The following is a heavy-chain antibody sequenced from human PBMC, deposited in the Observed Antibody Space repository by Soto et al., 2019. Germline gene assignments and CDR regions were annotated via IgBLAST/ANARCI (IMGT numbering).Heavy chain of an antibody. CDR2: LIPIFGTA. CDR1: GGTFSSYA. Sequence: QVQLVQSGAEVKKPGSSVKVSCKAPGGTFSSYAISWVRQAPGQGLEWMGGLIPIFGTANYAQKCQGRVTITADEFTSTGYMELSSLRSEDTAVYYCARSQGGSSSLDIYYYYYYGMDVWGQGTTVTVSS. D-gene: IGHD2-15*01. CDR3: ARSQGGSSSLDIYYYYYYGMDV. J-gene: IGHJ6*02. V-gene: IGHV1-69*01.